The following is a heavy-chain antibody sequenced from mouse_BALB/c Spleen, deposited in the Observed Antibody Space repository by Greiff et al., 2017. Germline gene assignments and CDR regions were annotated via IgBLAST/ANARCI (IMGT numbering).Heavy chain of an antibody. CDR3: ARDYYGSSYPFAY. D-gene: IGHD1-1*01. Sequence: DVKLVESGGGLVKPGGSLKLSCAASGFTFSSYAMSWVRQTPEKRLEWVAYISSGGGSTYYPDTVKGRFTISRDNAKNTLYLQMSSLKSEDTAMYYCARDYYGSSYPFAYWGQGTLVTVSA. CDR2: ISSGGGST. CDR1: GFTFSSYA. V-gene: IGHV5-12-1*01. J-gene: IGHJ3*01.